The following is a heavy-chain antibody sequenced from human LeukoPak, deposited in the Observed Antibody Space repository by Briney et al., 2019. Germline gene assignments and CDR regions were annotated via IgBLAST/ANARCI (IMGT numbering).Heavy chain of an antibody. Sequence: ASVKVSCKASGYTFTGYYMHWVRQAPGQGLEWMGWINPNSGGTNYAQKFQGRVTMTRDTSISTAYMELSSLRSEDTAVYYCARDLDGSYYRIEYWGQGTLVTVSS. V-gene: IGHV1-2*02. CDR1: GYTFTGYY. CDR2: INPNSGGT. J-gene: IGHJ4*02. CDR3: ARDLDGSYYRIEY. D-gene: IGHD1-26*01.